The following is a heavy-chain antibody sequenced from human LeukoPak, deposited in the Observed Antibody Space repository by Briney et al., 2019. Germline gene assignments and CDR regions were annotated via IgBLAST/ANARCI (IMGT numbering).Heavy chain of an antibody. CDR1: GYSFTSYW. D-gene: IGHD3-3*01. Sequence: GESLKISCKGSGYSFTSYWIGWVRQMPGKGLEWMGIIYPGDSDTRYSPSFQGQVTISADKSISTAYLQWSSLKASDTAMYYCARRAHYDFWSGYYYDYWGQGTLVTVSS. CDR2: IYPGDSDT. CDR3: ARRAHYDFWSGYYYDY. V-gene: IGHV5-51*01. J-gene: IGHJ4*02.